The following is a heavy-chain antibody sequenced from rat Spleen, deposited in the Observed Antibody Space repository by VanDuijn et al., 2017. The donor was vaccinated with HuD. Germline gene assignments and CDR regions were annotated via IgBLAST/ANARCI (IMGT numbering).Heavy chain of an antibody. D-gene: IGHD1-9*01. CDR3: ARRHYGYTDYFDY. V-gene: IGHV5-25*01. CDR2: IRTGGGNT. J-gene: IGHJ2*01. Sequence: EVQLVESGGGLVQPGRSLRLSCAASGFTFSDYNMAWVRQAPRKGLEWVASIRTGGGNTYYRDSVKGRFTISRDNAKSTLYLQMDSLRSEDTATYYCARRHYGYTDYFDYWGQGVMVTVSS. CDR1: GFTFSDYN.